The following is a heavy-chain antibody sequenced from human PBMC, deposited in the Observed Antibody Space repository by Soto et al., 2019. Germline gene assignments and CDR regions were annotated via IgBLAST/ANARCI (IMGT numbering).Heavy chain of an antibody. Sequence: GGSLRLSCAASGFTFSSYAMSWVRQAPGKGLEWVSAISGSGGSTYYADSVKGRFTISRDNSKNTLYLQMNSLRAEDTAVYYCATQGHYNWNHVSDFQHWGQGIRVTVAS. CDR1: GFTFSSYA. CDR3: ATQGHYNWNHVSDFQH. V-gene: IGHV3-23*01. D-gene: IGHD1-20*01. J-gene: IGHJ1*01. CDR2: ISGSGGST.